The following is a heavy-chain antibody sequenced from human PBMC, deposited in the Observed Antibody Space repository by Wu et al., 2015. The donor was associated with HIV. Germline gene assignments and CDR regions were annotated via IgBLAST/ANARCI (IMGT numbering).Heavy chain of an antibody. Sequence: QVQLVQSGAEVKKPGASVKVSCKTSGYTFASYGITWVRQAPGQGLEWMGRVIPIFGTSTYAQRLQGRVTIAADESTSTAYMELSSLRSDDTAVYYCARDGAYGDGGAFDIWGLGTMVTVSS. J-gene: IGHJ3*02. V-gene: IGHV1-69*13. D-gene: IGHD4-17*01. CDR3: ARDGAYGDGGAFDI. CDR1: GYTFASYG. CDR2: VIPIFGTS.